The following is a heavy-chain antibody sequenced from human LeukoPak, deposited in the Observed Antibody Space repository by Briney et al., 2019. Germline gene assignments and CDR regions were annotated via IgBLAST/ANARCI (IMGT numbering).Heavy chain of an antibody. D-gene: IGHD4-17*01. J-gene: IGHJ4*02. CDR2: IHYSGNT. CDR1: GGSISGSNYY. V-gene: IGHV4-39*01. CDR3: AKSPPTTVITLDS. Sequence: PSETLSLTCTVSGGSISGSNYYWGWIRQPPGKGLEWIGSIHYSGNTYYIPSLKSRVTISVDTSKNQFSLKLTSVTAADTAVYYYAKSPPTTVITLDSWGQGILVTVSS.